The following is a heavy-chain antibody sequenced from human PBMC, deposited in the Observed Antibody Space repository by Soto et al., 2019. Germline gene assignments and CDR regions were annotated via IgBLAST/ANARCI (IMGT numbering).Heavy chain of an antibody. Sequence: PSETLSLTCTVSGGSISSYYWSWIRQPPGKGLEWIGYIYYSGSTNYNPSLKSRVTISVDTSKNQFSLKLSSVTAADTAVYYCARDLNPAAAGGDNWFDPWGQGTLVAVSS. V-gene: IGHV4-59*01. CDR2: IYYSGST. J-gene: IGHJ5*02. CDR1: GGSISSYY. D-gene: IGHD6-13*01. CDR3: ARDLNPAAAGGDNWFDP.